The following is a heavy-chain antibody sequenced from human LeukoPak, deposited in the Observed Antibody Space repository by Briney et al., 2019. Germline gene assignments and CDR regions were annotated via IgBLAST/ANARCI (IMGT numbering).Heavy chain of an antibody. V-gene: IGHV1-18*01. Sequence: ASVKVSCKASGYTLTNYNISWVRQAPGQGLEWMGWISAYRGNTYYAQKLQGRVTLTTDTSTSTACMELRSLRSDDTAVYYCARDLYYYDSSGFHDVFDIWGQGTMVTVSS. D-gene: IGHD3-22*01. CDR2: ISAYRGNT. J-gene: IGHJ3*02. CDR3: ARDLYYYDSSGFHDVFDI. CDR1: GYTLTNYN.